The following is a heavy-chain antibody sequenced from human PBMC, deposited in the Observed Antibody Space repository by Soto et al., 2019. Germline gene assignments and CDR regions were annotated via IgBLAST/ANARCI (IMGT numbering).Heavy chain of an antibody. Sequence: SETLSLTCTVSGGSLSPNYWSWIRHPPGKGLEWIGYIYYGGTTTNNPSLNSRVAISIDTSKNQFSLTLSSVTAADTAVYYCARLGGYDQSLEPWGQGIRVTVSS. J-gene: IGHJ5*02. CDR2: IYYGGTT. D-gene: IGHD3-22*01. CDR3: ARLGGYDQSLEP. V-gene: IGHV4-59*08. CDR1: GGSLSPNY.